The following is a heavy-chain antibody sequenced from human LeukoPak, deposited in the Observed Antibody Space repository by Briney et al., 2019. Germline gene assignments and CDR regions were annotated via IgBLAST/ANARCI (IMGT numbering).Heavy chain of an antibody. CDR1: GFTFSSYG. CDR3: ARDPYSGSYGDYYYYYMDV. D-gene: IGHD1-26*01. J-gene: IGHJ6*03. V-gene: IGHV3-23*01. Sequence: GGSLRLSCAASGFTFSSYGMSWVRQAPGKGLEWVSAISGSGGSTYYADSVKGRFTISRDNAKNSLYLQMNSLRAEDTAVYYCARDPYSGSYGDYYYYYMDVWGKGTTVTISS. CDR2: ISGSGGST.